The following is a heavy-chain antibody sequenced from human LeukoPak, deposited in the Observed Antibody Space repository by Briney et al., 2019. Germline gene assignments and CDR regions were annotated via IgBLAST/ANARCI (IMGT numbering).Heavy chain of an antibody. CDR3: ARGPPSLLFGSGSYNY. Sequence: SETLSLTCAVYGGSFSGYYWSWIRQPPGKGLEWIGEINHSGSTNYNPSLKSRVTISVDTSKNQFSLKLSSVTAADTAVYYCARGPPSLLFGSGSYNYWGHGTLVTVSS. D-gene: IGHD3-10*01. CDR1: GGSFSGYY. J-gene: IGHJ4*01. CDR2: INHSGST. V-gene: IGHV4-34*01.